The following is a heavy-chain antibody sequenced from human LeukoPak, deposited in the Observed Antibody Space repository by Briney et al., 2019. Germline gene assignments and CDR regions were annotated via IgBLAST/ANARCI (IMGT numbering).Heavy chain of an antibody. CDR3: ARDYGNVSGGHGRERNWFDP. CDR1: GYTFPGNY. Sequence: ASVKVSCKTSGYTFPGNYMHWVRQAPGQGLEWMGWIDPSSGDTNYAQNSQGRVTMTRDTSISTAYMELSRLRSDDTAVYYCARDYGNVSGGHGRERNWFDPWGQGTLVTVSS. V-gene: IGHV1-2*02. J-gene: IGHJ5*02. CDR2: IDPSSGDT. D-gene: IGHD1-1*01.